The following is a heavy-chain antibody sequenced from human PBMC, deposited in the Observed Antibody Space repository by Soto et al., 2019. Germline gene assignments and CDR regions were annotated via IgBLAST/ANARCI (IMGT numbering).Heavy chain of an antibody. V-gene: IGHV4-34*01. CDR2: INHSGST. CDR3: ARGSSSGDFDI. D-gene: IGHD6-19*01. J-gene: IGHJ3*02. CDR1: GGSFSGYY. Sequence: QVQLQQWGAGLLKPSETLSLTCAVYGGSFSGYYWSWIRQPPGKGLEWIGEINHSGSTNYNPSIKGRVTISVDTSKNQFSLKLSSVTAADTAVYYCARGSSSGDFDIWGQGTMVTVSS.